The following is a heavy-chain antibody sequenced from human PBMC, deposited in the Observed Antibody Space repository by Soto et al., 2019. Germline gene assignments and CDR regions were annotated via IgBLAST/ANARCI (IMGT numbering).Heavy chain of an antibody. CDR2: ISSSSSTI. D-gene: IGHD1-26*01. J-gene: IGHJ6*02. CDR3: ARDPAAVVSGYGMDV. CDR1: GFTFSSYS. V-gene: IGHV3-48*02. Sequence: GGTLRLSCAASGFTFSSYSMNWVRQAPGKGLEWVSYISSSSSTIYYADSVKGRFTISRDNAKNSLYLQMNSLRDEDTAVYYCARDPAAVVSGYGMDVWGQGTTVTVSS.